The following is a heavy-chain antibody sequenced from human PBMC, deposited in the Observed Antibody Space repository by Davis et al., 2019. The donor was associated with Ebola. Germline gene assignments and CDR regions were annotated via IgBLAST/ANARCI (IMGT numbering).Heavy chain of an antibody. CDR3: ARVDYQGRFDP. J-gene: IGHJ5*02. V-gene: IGHV4-59*01. Sequence: MPSETLSLTCTVSGGSISSYYCSWIRQPPGKGLEWIGYIYYSGSTNYNPSLKSRVTISVDTSKNQFSLKLSSVTAADTAVYYCARVDYQGRFDPWGQGTLVTVSS. CDR2: IYYSGST. D-gene: IGHD4/OR15-4a*01. CDR1: GGSISSYY.